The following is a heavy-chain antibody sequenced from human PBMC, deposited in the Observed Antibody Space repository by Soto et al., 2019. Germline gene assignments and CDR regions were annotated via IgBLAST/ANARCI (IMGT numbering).Heavy chain of an antibody. J-gene: IGHJ2*01. D-gene: IGHD2-15*01. CDR3: ARLQIYCSGGSCYWYFDL. V-gene: IGHV4-59*08. CDR2: IYYSGST. CDR1: GGSISSYY. Sequence: QVQLQESGPGLVKPSETLSLTCTVSGGSISSYYWSWIRQPPGKGLEWIGYIYYSGSTNYNPSLKSRVTISVDTSKNQFSLKLSSVTAADTAVYYCARLQIYCSGGSCYWYFDLWGRGTLVTVSS.